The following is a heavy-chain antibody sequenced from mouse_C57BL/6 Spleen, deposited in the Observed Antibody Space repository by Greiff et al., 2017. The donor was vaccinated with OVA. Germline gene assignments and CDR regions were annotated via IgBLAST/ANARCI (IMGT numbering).Heavy chain of an antibody. Sequence: QVQLQQSGPELVKPGASVKISCKASGYAFSSSWMNWVKQRPGKGLEWIGRIYPGDGDTNYNGKFKGKATLTADTSSSTAYMQLSSLTSEDSAVYFGARLGWDDYAMDYWGQGTSVTVSS. J-gene: IGHJ4*01. CDR1: GYAFSSSW. CDR2: IYPGDGDT. D-gene: IGHD4-1*01. V-gene: IGHV1-82*01. CDR3: ARLGWDDYAMDY.